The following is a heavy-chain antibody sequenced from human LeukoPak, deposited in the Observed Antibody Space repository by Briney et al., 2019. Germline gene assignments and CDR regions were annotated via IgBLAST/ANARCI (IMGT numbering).Heavy chain of an antibody. V-gene: IGHV3-30*12. CDR3: ARGVASGWYGDFDY. CDR2: ISYDGSNK. Sequence: PGGSLRLSCAASGFTFSSYGMHWVRQAPGKGLEWVAVISYDGSNKYYADSVKGRFTISRDNAKNSLYLQMNSLRAEDTAVYYCARGVASGWYGDFDYWGQGTQVTVSS. J-gene: IGHJ4*02. D-gene: IGHD6-19*01. CDR1: GFTFSSYG.